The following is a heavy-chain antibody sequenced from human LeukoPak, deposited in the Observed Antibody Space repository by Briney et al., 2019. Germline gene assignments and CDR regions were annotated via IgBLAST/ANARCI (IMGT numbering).Heavy chain of an antibody. Sequence: PGGSLRLSCAASGFTFSSDWMHWVRQAPGKGLVWVSRINSDGSSTTYADSVKGRLTISRDNAKNTLYLQMNSLRAEDTAVYYCARDRIYGYLFDYWGQGTLVTVSS. J-gene: IGHJ4*02. CDR1: GFTFSSDW. CDR2: INSDGSST. V-gene: IGHV3-74*03. CDR3: ARDRIYGYLFDY. D-gene: IGHD5-18*01.